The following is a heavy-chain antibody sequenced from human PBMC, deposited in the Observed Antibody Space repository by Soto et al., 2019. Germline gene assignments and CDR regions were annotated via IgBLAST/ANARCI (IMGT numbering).Heavy chain of an antibody. J-gene: IGHJ4*02. V-gene: IGHV5-51*01. CDR3: AKTDGYEVEY. CDR1: GYKFVSYW. Sequence: GESLKISYKGSGYKFVSYWIAWVRQMPGKGLEWMGSICPGDSDTTYSPSIQGQVTISADKSSTTVYLQWNTLKASDTAMYYCAKTDGYEVEYWGQGTQVTVSS. CDR2: ICPGDSDT. D-gene: IGHD5-18*01.